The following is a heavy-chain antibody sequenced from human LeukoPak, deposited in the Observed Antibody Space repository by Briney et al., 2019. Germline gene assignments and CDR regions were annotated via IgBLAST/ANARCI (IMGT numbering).Heavy chain of an antibody. Sequence: GGSLRLSCAVSGLKFSDAWMSWVRQAPGKGLEWVGRIKSKGAGGTTEYAAPAKGRFIISRDDSKNMVYLEMNSLKTEDTAVYYCTHETQFAWLFFFFDFWGQGTLVTVSS. J-gene: IGHJ4*02. D-gene: IGHD3-9*01. CDR3: THETQFAWLFFFFDF. CDR2: IKSKGAGGTT. V-gene: IGHV3-15*01. CDR1: GLKFSDAW.